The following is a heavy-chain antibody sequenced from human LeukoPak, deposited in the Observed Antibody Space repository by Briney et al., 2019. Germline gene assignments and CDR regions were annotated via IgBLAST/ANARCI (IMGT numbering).Heavy chain of an antibody. D-gene: IGHD4-11*01. CDR3: ARAGATVTLDCYYGMDV. CDR2: ISGSGGST. Sequence: GGSLRLSCAASGFTFSSYAMSWVRQAPGKGLEWVSAISGSGGSTYYADSVKGRFTISRDNSKNTLYLQMNSLRAEDTAVYYCARAGATVTLDCYYGMDVWGQGTTVTVSS. V-gene: IGHV3-23*01. CDR1: GFTFSSYA. J-gene: IGHJ6*02.